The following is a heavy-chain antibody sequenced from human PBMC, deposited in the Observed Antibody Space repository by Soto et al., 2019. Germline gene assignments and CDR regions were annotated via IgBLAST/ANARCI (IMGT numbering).Heavy chain of an antibody. J-gene: IGHJ5*02. CDR2: IIPIFGTA. V-gene: IGHV1-69*13. D-gene: IGHD2-2*01. CDR3: ASSDCSSTSCGFDP. CDR1: GGTFSSYA. Sequence: SVKVSCKASGGTFSSYAISWVRQAPGQGLEWMGGIIPIFGTANYAQKFQGRVTITADESTSTAYMELSSLRSEDTAVYYCASSDCSSTSCGFDPWGQGTLVTVSS.